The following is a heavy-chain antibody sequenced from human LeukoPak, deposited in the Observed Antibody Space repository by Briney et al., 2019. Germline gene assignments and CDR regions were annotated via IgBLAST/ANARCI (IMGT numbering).Heavy chain of an antibody. Sequence: PGGSLRLSCAASGLTFSSYAMSWVRQAPGKGREWVSSISGSGGSTYYADSVKGRFTISRDNSKNTLCLQMNSLRAEDTAVYYCAKERGYSYGDYFDYWGQGTLVTVSS. CDR2: ISGSGGST. V-gene: IGHV3-23*01. D-gene: IGHD5-18*01. CDR1: GLTFSSYA. CDR3: AKERGYSYGDYFDY. J-gene: IGHJ4*02.